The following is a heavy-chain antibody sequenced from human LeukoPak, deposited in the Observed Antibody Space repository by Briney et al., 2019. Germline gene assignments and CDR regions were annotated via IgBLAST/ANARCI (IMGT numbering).Heavy chain of an antibody. CDR1: GFTFSSYW. J-gene: IGHJ4*02. D-gene: IGHD6-19*01. V-gene: IGHV3-7*03. CDR2: IKQDGSEK. Sequence: GGSLRLSCAASGFTFSSYWMGWVRQAPGKGLEWVANIKQDGSEKYYVDSVKGRFTISRDNAKNSLYLQMNSLRAEDTAVYYCAREVSSGWYSWFDYWGQGTLVTVSS. CDR3: AREVSSGWYSWFDY.